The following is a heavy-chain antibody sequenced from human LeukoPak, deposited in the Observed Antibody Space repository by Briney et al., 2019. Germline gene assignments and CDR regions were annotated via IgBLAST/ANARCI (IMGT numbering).Heavy chain of an antibody. CDR2: IHSTGST. CDR3: ARYHCPGGICDGFDV. Sequence: PSETLSLTCAVSGGSVSGHFWSWIRQPPGKGLEWIGFIHSTGSTNCNPSLRSRVTVSIDTSTNQFSLKLTSVIAADTALFYCARYHCPGGICDGFDVWGQGTMVTVSS. D-gene: IGHD2-8*02. V-gene: IGHV4-59*08. J-gene: IGHJ3*01. CDR1: GGSVSGHF.